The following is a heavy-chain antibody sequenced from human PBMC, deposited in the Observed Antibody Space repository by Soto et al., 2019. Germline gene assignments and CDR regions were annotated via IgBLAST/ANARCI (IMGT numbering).Heavy chain of an antibody. CDR2: TYYRSKWYN. CDR3: AREGTGDPFSYYYYYYMDV. J-gene: IGHJ6*03. Sequence: KQSQTLSLTCAISGDSVSSNSAAWNWIRQSPSRGLEWLGRTYYRSKWYNDYAVSVKSRITINPDTSKNQFSLQLNSVTPEDTAVYYCAREGTGDPFSYYYYYYMDVWGKGTTVTVSS. CDR1: GDSVSSNSAA. V-gene: IGHV6-1*01. D-gene: IGHD7-27*01.